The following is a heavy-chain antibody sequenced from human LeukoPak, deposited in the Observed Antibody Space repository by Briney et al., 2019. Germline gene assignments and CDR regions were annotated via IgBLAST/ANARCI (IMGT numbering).Heavy chain of an antibody. D-gene: IGHD4-17*01. CDR3: ARDYGDFPAYYFDY. CDR1: GGSISSYY. Sequence: SETLSLTCTVSGGSISSYYWSWIRQPAGKGLEWIGRIYNSGITNYNPSLKSRVTMSMDTSVNQFSLKLRSVTAADTAVYYCARDYGDFPAYYFDYWGQGTLVTVSS. V-gene: IGHV4-4*07. CDR2: IYNSGIT. J-gene: IGHJ4*02.